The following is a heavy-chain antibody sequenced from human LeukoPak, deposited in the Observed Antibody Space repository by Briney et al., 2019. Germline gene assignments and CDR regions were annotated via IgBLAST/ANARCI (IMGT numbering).Heavy chain of an antibody. CDR1: GFTFSDYY. CDR2: ISSSGSII. Sequence: GGSLRLSCAASGFTFSDYYMSWIRQAPGKGLEWVSYISSSGSIIYYADSVKGRFTISRDNAKKSLYLQMNSLRAEDTAVYYCARDFCGSTSCYEGAFDIWGQGTMVTVSS. D-gene: IGHD2-2*01. J-gene: IGHJ3*02. CDR3: ARDFCGSTSCYEGAFDI. V-gene: IGHV3-11*04.